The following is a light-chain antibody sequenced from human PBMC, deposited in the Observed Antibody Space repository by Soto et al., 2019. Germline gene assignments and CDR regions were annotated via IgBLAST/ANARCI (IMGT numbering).Light chain of an antibody. CDR3: QQYNNWPPYT. CDR1: QSVSSD. J-gene: IGKJ2*01. V-gene: IGKV3-15*01. Sequence: EIVMTQSPAILSVSPGERATLSCRASQSVSSDIAWYQQKRGQSPRLLIYDASRRSTGIPARFSGSGSGTEFTLTISSLQSEDFAVYYCQQYNNWPPYTFGQGTKLEIK. CDR2: DAS.